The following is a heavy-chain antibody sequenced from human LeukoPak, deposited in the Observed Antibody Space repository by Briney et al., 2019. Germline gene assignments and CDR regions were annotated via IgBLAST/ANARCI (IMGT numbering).Heavy chain of an antibody. CDR3: ASQVVQYSSGWPTPDY. CDR2: INPNSGGT. J-gene: IGHJ4*02. D-gene: IGHD6-19*01. V-gene: IGHV1-2*02. Sequence: GASVKVSCKASGYTFTGYYMHWVRQAPGQGLEWMGWINPNSGGTNYAQKFQGRVTMTRDTSISTAYMELSGLRPDDTAVYYCASQVVQYSSGWPTPDYWGQGTLVTVSS. CDR1: GYTFTGYY.